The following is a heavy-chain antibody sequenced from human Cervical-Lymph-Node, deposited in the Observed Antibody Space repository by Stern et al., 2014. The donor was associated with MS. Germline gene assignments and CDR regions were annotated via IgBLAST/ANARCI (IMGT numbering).Heavy chain of an antibody. CDR2: IKQDGREK. CDR1: GFTFSRYW. J-gene: IGHJ4*02. D-gene: IGHD5-12*01. Sequence: VQLVESGGGLVQPGGSLRLPCAASGFTFSRYWKSWVRQAPGNGRERLANIKQDGREKYYVDPVKGRFTIPRDNAKNQQYLQMNGLRAEDMALYYCARDRGYRCPDWLFDYWGQGTLVTVSS. CDR3: ARDRGYRCPDWLFDY. V-gene: IGHV3-7*01.